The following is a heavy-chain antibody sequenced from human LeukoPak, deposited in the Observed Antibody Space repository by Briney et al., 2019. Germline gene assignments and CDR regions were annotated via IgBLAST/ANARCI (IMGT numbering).Heavy chain of an antibody. CDR3: ARDRFRELPRGFDY. J-gene: IGHJ4*02. D-gene: IGHD1-26*01. CDR1: GFTFSSYA. Sequence: GRSLRLSCAASGFTFSSYAMHWVRQAPGKGLEWVAVISYDGSNKYYADSVKGRFTISRDNSKNTLYLQMNSLRAEDTAVYYCARDRFRELPRGFDYRGQGALVTVSS. V-gene: IGHV3-30-3*01. CDR2: ISYDGSNK.